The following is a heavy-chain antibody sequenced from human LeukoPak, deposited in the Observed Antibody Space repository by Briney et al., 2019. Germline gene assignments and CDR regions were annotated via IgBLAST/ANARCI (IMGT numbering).Heavy chain of an antibody. CDR1: GYTFTSYG. CDR3: ASLTPDFHLGYGGNWFDL. Sequence: ASVKVSCKASGYTFTSYGISWVRQAPGQGLEWMGWISAYNGNTNYAQKLQGRVTMTTDTSTSTAYMELRSLRSDDTAVYYGASLTPDFHLGYGGNWFDLWGQGTLVTVSS. V-gene: IGHV1-18*01. D-gene: IGHD3-16*01. CDR2: ISAYNGNT. J-gene: IGHJ5*02.